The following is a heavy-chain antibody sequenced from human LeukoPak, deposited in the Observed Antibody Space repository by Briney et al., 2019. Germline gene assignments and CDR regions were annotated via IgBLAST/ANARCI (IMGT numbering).Heavy chain of an antibody. Sequence: GGSLRLSCAASGFTFSSYAMSWVRQAPGKGLEWVSVIYSGGSTYYADSVKGRFTISRDNSKNTLYLQMNSLRAEDTAVYYCASSHYYDSSGYSSPFDYWGQGTLVTVSS. D-gene: IGHD3-22*01. J-gene: IGHJ4*02. CDR1: GFTFSSYA. CDR2: IYSGGST. CDR3: ASSHYYDSSGYSSPFDY. V-gene: IGHV3-53*01.